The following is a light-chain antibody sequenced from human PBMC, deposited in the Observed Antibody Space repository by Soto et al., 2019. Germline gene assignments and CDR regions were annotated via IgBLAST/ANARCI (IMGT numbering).Light chain of an antibody. Sequence: QSVLTQPPSVSGAPGQRVTISCTGSSSNIGAGYDVHWYQQLPGTAPKLLIYGNTNRPSGVPDRFSGSKSGTSASLAITGLQAEDEADYYCLSYDSSLSASRVFGGGTKLTV. V-gene: IGLV1-40*01. CDR2: GNT. J-gene: IGLJ2*01. CDR3: LSYDSSLSASRV. CDR1: SSNIGAGYD.